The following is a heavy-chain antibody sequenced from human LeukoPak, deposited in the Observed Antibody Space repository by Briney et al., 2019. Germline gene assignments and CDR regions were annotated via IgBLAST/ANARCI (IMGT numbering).Heavy chain of an antibody. CDR3: EREAQGFWSGYFDY. V-gene: IGHV4-59*01. J-gene: IGHJ4*02. Sequence: SETLSLTCTVSGGSISSYYWSWIRQPPGKGLEWIGYIYYSGSTNYNPSLQSRVTISVDTSKNQFSLKLSSVTAADTAVYYCEREAQGFWSGYFDYWGQGTLVTVSS. CDR1: GGSISSYY. D-gene: IGHD3-3*01. CDR2: IYYSGST.